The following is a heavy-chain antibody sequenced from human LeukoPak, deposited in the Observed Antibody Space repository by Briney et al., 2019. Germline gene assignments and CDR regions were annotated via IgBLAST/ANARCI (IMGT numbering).Heavy chain of an antibody. Sequence: SETLSLTCAVYGGSFSGYYWSRIRQPPGKGLEWIGEINHSGSTNYNPSLKSRVTISVDTSKNQFSLNLSSMTAADTAVYYCARVVVTYAAFYFDYWGQGTLVTVSS. J-gene: IGHJ4*02. CDR3: ARVVVTYAAFYFDY. D-gene: IGHD2-21*02. CDR1: GGSFSGYY. CDR2: INHSGST. V-gene: IGHV4-34*01.